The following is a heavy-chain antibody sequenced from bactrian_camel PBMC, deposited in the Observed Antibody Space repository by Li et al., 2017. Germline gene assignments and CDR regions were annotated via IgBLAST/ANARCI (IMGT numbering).Heavy chain of an antibody. V-gene: IGHV3S28*01. Sequence: QVQLVESGGGSVKAGGSLTLPCSVSGDTVSSRYMAWFRQAPGQGREGVAAVWTVGRTTYYADSAKGRFTISRDKAKNTLDLQMTSLKPEDTAMYYCAADFFFSSIRLDQYCHDDAYSYWGQGTQVTVS. CDR3: AADFFFSSIRLDQYCHDDAYSY. J-gene: IGHJ4*01. CDR2: VWTVGRTT. CDR1: GDTVSSRY. D-gene: IGHD1*01.